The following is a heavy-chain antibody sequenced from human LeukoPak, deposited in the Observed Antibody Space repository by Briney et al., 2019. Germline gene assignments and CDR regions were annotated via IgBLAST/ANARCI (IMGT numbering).Heavy chain of an antibody. D-gene: IGHD3-3*01. CDR3: ARDPDYDFWSGSDAFDI. CDR1: GFTSSSYW. V-gene: IGHV3-7*01. Sequence: GGSLRLSCAASGFTSSSYWMSWVRQAPGKGLEWVANIKQDGSEKYYVDSVKGRFTISRDNAKNSLYLQMNSLRAEDTAVYYCARDPDYDFWSGSDAFDIWGQGTMVTVSS. J-gene: IGHJ3*02. CDR2: IKQDGSEK.